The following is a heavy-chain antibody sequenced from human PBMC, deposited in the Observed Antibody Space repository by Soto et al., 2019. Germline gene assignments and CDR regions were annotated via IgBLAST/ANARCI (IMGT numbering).Heavy chain of an antibody. CDR3: ARSIGYCSITSFYTPSCSNGIDV. CDR2: IYYSGST. Sequence: PSETLSITCTVSGGSISSSSYYWGWIRQPPGKGLEWIGSIYYSGSTYYNPSLKSRVTISVDTSKNQFSLKLSSVTAADTAVYYCARSIGYCSITSFYTPSCSNGIDVWGLWPTLTGS. D-gene: IGHD2-2*02. V-gene: IGHV4-39*01. J-gene: IGHJ6*01. CDR1: GGSISSSSYY.